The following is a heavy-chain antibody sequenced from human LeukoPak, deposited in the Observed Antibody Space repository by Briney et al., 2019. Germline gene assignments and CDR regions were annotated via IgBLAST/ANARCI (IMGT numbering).Heavy chain of an antibody. J-gene: IGHJ4*02. Sequence: PGGSLRLSCAASGFTFDDYGMSWVHQAPGKGLEWVSGINWSGGRTGYADSLKGRFTISRDNAKNTLYLQMNSLRDEDTALYYCARDLTTSDNWGQGTLVTVSS. CDR3: ARDLTTSDN. CDR1: GFTFDDYG. V-gene: IGHV3-20*04. D-gene: IGHD1/OR15-1a*01. CDR2: INWSGGRT.